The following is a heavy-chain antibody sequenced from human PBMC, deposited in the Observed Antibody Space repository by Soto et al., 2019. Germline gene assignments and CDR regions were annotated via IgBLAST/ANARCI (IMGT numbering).Heavy chain of an antibody. CDR1: GGSISSGGYY. J-gene: IGHJ2*01. CDR3: ARDKMGGWYFDL. V-gene: IGHV4-31*03. CDR2: IYYSGST. Sequence: QVQLQESGPGLVKPSQTLSLTCSVSGGSISSGGYYWNWIRQHPGTGLEWIGYIYYSGSTYYNPSRKRRVTISVDTSKNKFSLKLSSVTAADTAVYYCARDKMGGWYFDLWGRGTLVTVSS. D-gene: IGHD3-16*01.